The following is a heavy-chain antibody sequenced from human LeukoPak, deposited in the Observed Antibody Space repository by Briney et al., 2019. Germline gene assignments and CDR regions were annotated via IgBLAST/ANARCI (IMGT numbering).Heavy chain of an antibody. D-gene: IGHD3-10*01. CDR2: ISYDGSNK. Sequence: GGSLRLSCAASGFSFSSYDMHWVRQAPGQGLEWVAVISYDGSNKYYADSVKGRFTISRDNSKNTLYLQMNSLRAEDTAVYYCAKDFHYRTYYYGSGSYPAGLRYWGQGTLVTVSS. J-gene: IGHJ4*02. CDR3: AKDFHYRTYYYGSGSYPAGLRY. V-gene: IGHV3-30*18. CDR1: GFSFSSYD.